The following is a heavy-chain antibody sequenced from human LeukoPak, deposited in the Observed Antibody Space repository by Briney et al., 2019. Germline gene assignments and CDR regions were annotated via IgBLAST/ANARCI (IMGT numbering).Heavy chain of an antibody. CDR1: GYTFTGYY. CDR2: INPNSGGT. CDR3: ARRIAVAPYFYYYMDV. D-gene: IGHD6-19*01. J-gene: IGHJ6*03. Sequence: GASVKVSCKASGYTFTGYYMHWVRQAPGQGLEWMGWINPNSGGTNYAQKLQGRVTMTRDTSISTAYMELSRLRSDDTAVYYCARRIAVAPYFYYYMDVWGKGTTVTVSS. V-gene: IGHV1-2*02.